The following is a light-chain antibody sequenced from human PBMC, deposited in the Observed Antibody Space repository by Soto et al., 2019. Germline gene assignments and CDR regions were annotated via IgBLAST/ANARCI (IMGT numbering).Light chain of an antibody. Sequence: QSALTQPASVSGSPGQSITISCTGTSSDVDGYNYVSWYQQHPGKAPKLMIYDVSNRPSGVSNRFSGSKSGNTASLTISGLQAEDEAAYYCSSYTSSSLYVFGTGTKLTVL. V-gene: IGLV2-14*03. CDR3: SSYTSSSLYV. J-gene: IGLJ1*01. CDR1: SSDVDGYNY. CDR2: DVS.